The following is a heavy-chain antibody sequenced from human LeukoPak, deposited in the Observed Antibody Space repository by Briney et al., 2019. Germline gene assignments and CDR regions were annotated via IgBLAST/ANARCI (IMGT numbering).Heavy chain of an antibody. CDR1: GGSILSCS. J-gene: IGHJ4*02. Sequence: SETLSLTFIASGGSILSCSWNWIRQPAGKGLEWIGRIHTSGSTNYNPSLKSRVTMSVDTSKNQFSLKLSSLTAADTAVYYCARDASCYYDGSGYYLGYWGQGTLVTVSS. CDR3: ARDASCYYDGSGYYLGY. V-gene: IGHV4-4*07. D-gene: IGHD3-22*01. CDR2: IHTSGST.